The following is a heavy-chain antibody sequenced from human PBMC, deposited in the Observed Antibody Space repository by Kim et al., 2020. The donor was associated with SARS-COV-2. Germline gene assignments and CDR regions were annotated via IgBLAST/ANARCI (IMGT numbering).Heavy chain of an antibody. Sequence: GESLKISCKGSGYSFTSYWIGWVRQMPGKGLEWMGIIYPGDSDTRYSPSFQGQVTISADKSISTAYLQWSSLKASDTAMYYCASILEATYYGSGINYYGMDVWGQGTTVTVSS. D-gene: IGHD3-10*01. CDR2: IYPGDSDT. CDR1: GYSFTSYW. CDR3: ASILEATYYGSGINYYGMDV. J-gene: IGHJ6*02. V-gene: IGHV5-51*01.